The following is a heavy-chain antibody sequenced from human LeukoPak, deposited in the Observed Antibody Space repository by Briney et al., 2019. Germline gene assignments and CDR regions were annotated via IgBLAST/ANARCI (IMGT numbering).Heavy chain of an antibody. J-gene: IGHJ4*02. Sequence: GRSLRLSCAASGFTFSSYAMSWVRQAPGKGLEWVSAISGSGGSTYYADSVKGRFTISRDNSKNTLYLQMNSLRAEDTAVYYCAKDLYDILTGAGVFDYWGQGTLVTVSS. CDR2: ISGSGGST. D-gene: IGHD3-9*01. CDR3: AKDLYDILTGAGVFDY. CDR1: GFTFSSYA. V-gene: IGHV3-23*01.